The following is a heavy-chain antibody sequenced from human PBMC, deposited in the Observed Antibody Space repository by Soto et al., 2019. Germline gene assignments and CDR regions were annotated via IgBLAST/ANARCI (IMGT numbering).Heavy chain of an antibody. V-gene: IGHV3-30*18. CDR2: ISYDGSNK. CDR1: VFPFRSYG. Sequence: GGSMRLSCAAPVFPFRSYGMHWVRQAQGKGLEWVAVISYDGSNKYYADSVKGRFTISRDNSKNTLYLQMNSLRAEDTAVYYCAKAYPRVPAALYYYYYGMDVWGQGNTVTVSS. D-gene: IGHD2-2*01. J-gene: IGHJ6*02. CDR3: AKAYPRVPAALYYYYYGMDV.